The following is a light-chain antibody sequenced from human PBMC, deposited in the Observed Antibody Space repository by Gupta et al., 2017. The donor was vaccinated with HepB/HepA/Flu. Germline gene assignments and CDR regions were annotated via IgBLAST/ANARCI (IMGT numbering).Light chain of an antibody. CDR3: QQNNSSPPFT. CDR2: GAS. V-gene: IGKV3-20*01. J-gene: IGKJ2*01. Sequence: EIVLTQSPGTLSLSPGERATLSCRASQSVSSSYLAWYQQKPGQAPRLLIYGASSRATGIPDRISGSGSGTDFTLTISRLEPEDLAVYYCQQNNSSPPFTFGEGTKLEIK. CDR1: QSVSSSY.